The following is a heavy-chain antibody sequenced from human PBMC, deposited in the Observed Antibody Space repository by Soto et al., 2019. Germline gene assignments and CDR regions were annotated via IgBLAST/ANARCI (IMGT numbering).Heavy chain of an antibody. V-gene: IGHV2-5*02. Sequence: QITLKESGPTLVKPTQTLTLTCTFSGFSLSTSGVGVGWIRQPPGKDLEWLALIYWDDDKRYSPSLKSRLTITKDTSKNQVVLTMTNMDPVDTATYYCAHTPEYTQQLFSTTYYCYGMDVWGQGTTVTVSS. CDR2: IYWDDDK. D-gene: IGHD6-13*01. J-gene: IGHJ6*02. CDR3: AHTPEYTQQLFSTTYYCYGMDV. CDR1: GFSLSTSGVG.